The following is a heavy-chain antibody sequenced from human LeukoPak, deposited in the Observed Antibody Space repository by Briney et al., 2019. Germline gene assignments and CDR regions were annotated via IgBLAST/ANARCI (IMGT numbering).Heavy chain of an antibody. CDR3: ARQSSGGSGRYYYYYMDV. J-gene: IGHJ6*03. V-gene: IGHV4-59*01. CDR2: IYYSGGT. D-gene: IGHD2-15*01. CDR1: GGSISSYY. Sequence: PSETLSLTCTVSGGSISSYYWSWIRQPPGKGLEWIGYIYYSGGTNYNPSLKSRVTISVGTSKNLFSLKLGSVTAADTAVYYCARQSSGGSGRYYYYYMDVWGKGTTVTISS.